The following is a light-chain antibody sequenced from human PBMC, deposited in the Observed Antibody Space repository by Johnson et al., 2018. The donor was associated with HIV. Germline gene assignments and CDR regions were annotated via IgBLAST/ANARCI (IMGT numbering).Light chain of an antibody. CDR1: SSNIESDY. J-gene: IGLJ1*01. CDR2: DNN. CDR3: GTWDSSLTAGV. V-gene: IGLV1-51*01. Sequence: QSVLTQPPSVSAAPGQKVDISCSGSSSNIESDYVSWYQQLPGTAPKLLIYDNNKRPSGIPDRFFGSKSGTSATLGITGLQTGDEADYYCGTWDSSLTAGVFGTGTKVTVL.